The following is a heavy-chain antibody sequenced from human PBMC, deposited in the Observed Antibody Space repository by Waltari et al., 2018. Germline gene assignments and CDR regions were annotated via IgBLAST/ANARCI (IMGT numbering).Heavy chain of an antibody. CDR3: AKANGSGGFLVDF. Sequence: QVQLVESGGGVVQPGRSLRLSCAASGITFSDSAMHWVRQTPGRGLEGVSVIWNDGSYQYYADSVKGRFTISRDNSKNTLYLQMNSLRVEDTGVYYCAKANGSGGFLVDFWGQGTLVTVSS. D-gene: IGHD3-10*01. CDR2: IWNDGSYQ. V-gene: IGHV3-33*06. CDR1: GITFSDSA. J-gene: IGHJ4*02.